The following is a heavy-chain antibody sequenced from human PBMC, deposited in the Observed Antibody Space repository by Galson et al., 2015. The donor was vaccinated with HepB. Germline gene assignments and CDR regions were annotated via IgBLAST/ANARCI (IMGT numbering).Heavy chain of an antibody. CDR2: VKQNGSVE. Sequence: SLRLSCAASGFTFSNYYMTWIRQAPGKALEWVANVKQNGSVEYYIDSVRGRFTISRDNSKNSLFLQMNGLRAEDTAVYYCAGKNSLSRSTYFDYCGLGPLVA. CDR3: AGKNSLSRSTYFDY. V-gene: IGHV3-7*03. D-gene: IGHD2-15*01. J-gene: IGHJ4*02. CDR1: GFTFSNYY.